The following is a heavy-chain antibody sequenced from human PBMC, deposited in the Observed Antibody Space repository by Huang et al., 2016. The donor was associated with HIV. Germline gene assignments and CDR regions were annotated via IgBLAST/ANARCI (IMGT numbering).Heavy chain of an antibody. D-gene: IGHD1-26*01. V-gene: IGHV7-4-1*02. J-gene: IGHJ3*02. CDR1: EYSFTRPSGYASSKFD. Sequence: QVQLVQSGSELKKPGASVKVSCKASEYSFTRPSGYASSKFDLNWVRQDPGQVHVRMGWIHPNTWNPTSAQGFTGRFVFAFDTSVETAYLQISSLKAEDTAVYYCAISGTYSGDFDIWGQGTLVTVSS. CDR3: AISGTYSGDFDI. CDR2: IHPNTWNP.